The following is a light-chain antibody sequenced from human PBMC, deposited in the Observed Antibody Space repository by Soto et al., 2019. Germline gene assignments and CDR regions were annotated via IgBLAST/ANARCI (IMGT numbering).Light chain of an antibody. CDR2: GAS. CDR1: QSVGSN. J-gene: IGKJ2*01. Sequence: EIVMTQSPATLSVSPGERATLSCRASQSVGSNLAWYQQKPGQAPRLLIYGASTSATGIPARFSGSGSGTEFTLTISSLQSEDFAVYYCQQYNNWLMYTFGQGTKLEIK. CDR3: QQYNNWLMYT. V-gene: IGKV3-15*01.